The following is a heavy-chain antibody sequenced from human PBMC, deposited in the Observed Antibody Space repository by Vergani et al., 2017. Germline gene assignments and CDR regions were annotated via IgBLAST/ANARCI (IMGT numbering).Heavy chain of an antibody. V-gene: IGHV3-30-3*01. D-gene: IGHD3-10*01. CDR2: ISYDGSNK. CDR3: AREYGSGSTIPTLYY. CDR1: GFTFSSYA. J-gene: IGHJ4*02. Sequence: QVQLVESGGGVVQPGRSLRLSCAASGFTFSSYAMHWVRQAPGKGLEWVAVISYDGSNKYYADSVKGRFTISRDNSKNTLYLQMNSLRAEDTAVYYCAREYGSGSTIPTLYYWGQGTLVTVSS.